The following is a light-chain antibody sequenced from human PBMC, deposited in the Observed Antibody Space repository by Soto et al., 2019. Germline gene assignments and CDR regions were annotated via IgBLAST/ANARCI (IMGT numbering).Light chain of an antibody. J-gene: IGKJ3*01. CDR3: QQYDNLPGT. CDR2: DAS. V-gene: IGKV1-33*01. CDR1: QDISNY. Sequence: DIQMTQSPSSLSASVGDRVTITCQASQDISNYLNWYQQKPGKAPKLLIYDASNLETGVPSRFSGSGSGTDFTFTISCLQPEDIATYYCQQYDNLPGTFGPGTKVDIK.